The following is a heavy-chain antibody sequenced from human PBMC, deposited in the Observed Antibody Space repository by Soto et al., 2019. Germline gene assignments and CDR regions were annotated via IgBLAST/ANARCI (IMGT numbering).Heavy chain of an antibody. CDR1: GFTFSKAW. CDR3: TTDTYSSSTFDY. CDR2: IESKTDGGTA. Sequence: GGSLRLSCAGSGFTFSKAWMNWVRQAPGKGLEWVGRIESKTDGGTAEYAAPVKGRFTISRDDSKNTLYLQMNSLKSEDTAIYYCTTDTYSSSTFDYWGQGTLVTVSS. D-gene: IGHD6-6*01. V-gene: IGHV3-15*07. J-gene: IGHJ4*01.